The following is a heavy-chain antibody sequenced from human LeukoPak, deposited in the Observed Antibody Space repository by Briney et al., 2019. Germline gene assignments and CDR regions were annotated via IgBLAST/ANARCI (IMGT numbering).Heavy chain of an antibody. CDR1: GFTFSSYS. V-gene: IGHV3-48*02. Sequence: PGGSLRLSCAASGFTFSSYSMNWVRQAPGKGLEWVSYISSSSSTIYYADSVKGRLTISRDNAKNSLYLQMNSLRDEDTAVYYCAPGGGSSWYSYFDLWGRGTLVTVSS. CDR2: ISSSSSTI. J-gene: IGHJ2*01. D-gene: IGHD6-13*01. CDR3: APGGGSSWYSYFDL.